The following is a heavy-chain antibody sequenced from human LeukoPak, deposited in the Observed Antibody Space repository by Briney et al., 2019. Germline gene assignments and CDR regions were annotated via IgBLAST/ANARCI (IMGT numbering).Heavy chain of an antibody. Sequence: PSETLSLTCAVSGYSISSGYYWGWIRQPPGKGLEWIGSIYHSGSSYYNPSIKSRVSISVDTSKNQFSLQLSSVPAADTAVYYCESHTIFGVVIYHWFAPWGQGTLVTVSS. CDR1: GYSISSGYY. D-gene: IGHD3-3*01. J-gene: IGHJ5*02. CDR2: IYHSGSS. V-gene: IGHV4-38-2*01. CDR3: ESHTIFGVVIYHWFAP.